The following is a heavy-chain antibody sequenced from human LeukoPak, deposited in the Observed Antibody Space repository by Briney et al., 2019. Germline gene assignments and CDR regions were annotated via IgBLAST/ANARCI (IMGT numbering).Heavy chain of an antibody. CDR1: GFTFSNAW. J-gene: IGHJ6*02. D-gene: IGHD5-12*01. V-gene: IGHV3-15*01. CDR2: IKSKTDGGTT. Sequence: GGSLRLSCAASGFTFSNAWMSWVRQAPGKGLEWVGRIKSKTDGGTTDYAAPVKGRFTISRDDSKNTLYLQMNSLKTEDTAVYYCTTGVVTIYYYYGMDVWGQGTTVTVSS. CDR3: TTGVVTIYYYYGMDV.